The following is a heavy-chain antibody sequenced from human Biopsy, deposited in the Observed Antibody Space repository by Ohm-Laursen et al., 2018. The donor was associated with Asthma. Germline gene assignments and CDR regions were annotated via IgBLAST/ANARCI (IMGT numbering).Heavy chain of an antibody. CDR3: ARKAGSCISRTCYSLDF. CDR1: GGTFNTYV. CDR2: INSVFGTT. V-gene: IGHV1-69*01. J-gene: IGHJ4*02. D-gene: IGHD2-2*01. Sequence: GSSVKVSCKSLGGTFNTYVIGWVRQAPRQGLEWIGGINSVFGTTTYPQKFQDRVTITADDSTSTVYMELSSLRSEDTAVYYCARKAGSCISRTCYSLDFWGQGTLVTVSS.